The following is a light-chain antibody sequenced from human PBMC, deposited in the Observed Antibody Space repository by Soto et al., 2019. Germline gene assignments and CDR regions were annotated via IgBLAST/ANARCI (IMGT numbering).Light chain of an antibody. CDR3: QQYGSSPPIS. V-gene: IGKV3-20*01. CDR2: GAS. Sequence: EIVLTQSPGTLSLSPGERATLSCRASQSVSSSYLSWYQQKPGQAPRLLIYGASSRATGIPDRFSGSGSGTDFTLTISRLEPEDFAVYYCQQYGSSPPISCGQGTRREIK. CDR1: QSVSSSY. J-gene: IGKJ5*01.